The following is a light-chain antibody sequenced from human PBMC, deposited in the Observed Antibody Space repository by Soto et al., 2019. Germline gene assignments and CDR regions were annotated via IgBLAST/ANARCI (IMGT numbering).Light chain of an antibody. J-gene: IGLJ1*01. CDR1: SSDIGGDNF. CDR3: ISYTGSSTPRYV. V-gene: IGLV2-14*01. CDR2: EFS. Sequence: QSALSQPASVSGSPGQSISISCTGTSSDIGGDNFVSWYQHHPGKVPKLILYEFSNRPSGVSGRFSGSKSGNTASLAISGLQAEDEADYYCISYTGSSTPRYVFGTGTQLTVL.